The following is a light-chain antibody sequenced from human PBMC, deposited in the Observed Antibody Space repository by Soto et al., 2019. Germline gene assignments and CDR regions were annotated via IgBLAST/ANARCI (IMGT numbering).Light chain of an antibody. CDR1: QSVSSN. CDR3: QHYNNWPPWT. Sequence: DIVMTQSPATLSVSPGERATLSCRASQSVSSNLAWYQQKPGQAPRLLIYGASTMDTGIPARFSGSGSGTEFTLTISSLQSEDFAVYYCQHYNNWPPWTFGQGTKVEIK. V-gene: IGKV3-15*01. CDR2: GAS. J-gene: IGKJ1*01.